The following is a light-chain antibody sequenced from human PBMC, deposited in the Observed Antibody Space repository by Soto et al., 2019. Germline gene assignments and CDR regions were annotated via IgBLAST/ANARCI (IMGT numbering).Light chain of an antibody. CDR1: TSNIGAGYN. Sequence: QAVVTQPPSVSGAPGQRVTISCSGSTSNIGAGYNVHWYQQLPGTAPKLLISDYSSRPSGVPDRFSGSKSDTSASLAITGLQAEDEADYYCQSYDSSLSGWVFGGGTKVTVL. J-gene: IGLJ3*02. CDR3: QSYDSSLSGWV. V-gene: IGLV1-40*01. CDR2: DYS.